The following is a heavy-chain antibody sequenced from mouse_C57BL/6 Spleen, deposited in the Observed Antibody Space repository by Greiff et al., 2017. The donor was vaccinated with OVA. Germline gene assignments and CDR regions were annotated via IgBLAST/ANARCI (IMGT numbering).Heavy chain of an antibody. J-gene: IGHJ2*01. CDR3: ARQLRFYYFDY. Sequence: LEESGAELMKPGASVKLSCKATGYTFTGYWIEWVKQRPGHGLEWIGEILPGRGSTNYNEKFKGKATFTADTSSNTAYMQLSSLTTEDSAIYYCARQLRFYYFDYWGQGTTLTVSS. CDR2: ILPGRGST. V-gene: IGHV1-9*01. CDR1: GYTFTGYW. D-gene: IGHD1-1*01.